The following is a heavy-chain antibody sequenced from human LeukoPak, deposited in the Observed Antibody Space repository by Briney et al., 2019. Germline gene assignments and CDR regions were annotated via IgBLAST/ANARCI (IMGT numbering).Heavy chain of an antibody. V-gene: IGHV4-59*08. CDR2: VYYSGST. CDR3: ARSDIWGSYRFLDY. Sequence: KSSETLSLTCSVSGGSISGDYWNWIRQPPGRGLEWIGYVYYSGSTTYNPSLKSRVTMSIEASKSQFSLQLRSATAADTAVYYCARSDIWGSYRFLDYWGQGILVTVSS. D-gene: IGHD3-16*02. CDR1: GGSISGDY. J-gene: IGHJ4*02.